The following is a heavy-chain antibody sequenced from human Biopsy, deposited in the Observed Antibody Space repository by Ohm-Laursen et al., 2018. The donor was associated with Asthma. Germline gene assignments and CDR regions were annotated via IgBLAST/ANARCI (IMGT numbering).Heavy chain of an antibody. D-gene: IGHD2-15*01. CDR2: ISDGGHST. Sequence: SLRLSCSASGFSFFTYGISWVRRAPGKGLERVAVISDGGHSTNYADSVRGRFTVSRDDSRDSLYLHLNSLTAEDTAVYFCERGGYCSGVTCFPFDRWGQGTRVSVSS. CDR1: GFSFFTYG. CDR3: ERGGYCSGVTCFPFDR. J-gene: IGHJ4*02. V-gene: IGHV3-23*01.